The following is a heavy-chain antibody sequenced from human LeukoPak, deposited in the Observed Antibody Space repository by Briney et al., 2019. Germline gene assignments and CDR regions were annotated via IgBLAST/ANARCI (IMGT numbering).Heavy chain of an antibody. D-gene: IGHD2-15*01. CDR2: ISAYNGDT. Sequence: ASVNVSCKTSGYTFTSYGISWVRQAPGQGLEWMGWISAYNGDTSSAQKVQGRVTMTTDTSTSTAYMELRSLRSDDTAVYYCARQVLIAGGRYGMDVWGQGTTVTVSS. CDR1: GYTFTSYG. CDR3: ARQVLIAGGRYGMDV. V-gene: IGHV1-18*01. J-gene: IGHJ6*02.